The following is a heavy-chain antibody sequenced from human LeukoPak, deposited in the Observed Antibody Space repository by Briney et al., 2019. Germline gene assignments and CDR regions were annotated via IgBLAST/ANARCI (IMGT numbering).Heavy chain of an antibody. D-gene: IGHD1-26*01. CDR2: ISGSGGST. J-gene: IGHJ4*02. V-gene: IGHV3-23*01. CDR3: AKGHVDSGSYSLAFDY. CDR1: GFTFSSYA. Sequence: GGSLRLSCAASGFTFSSYAMSWVRQAPGKGLEWVSAISGSGGSTYYADSVKGRFTISRDNSKNTLYLQMNSLRAEDTAVYHCAKGHVDSGSYSLAFDYWGQGTLVTVSS.